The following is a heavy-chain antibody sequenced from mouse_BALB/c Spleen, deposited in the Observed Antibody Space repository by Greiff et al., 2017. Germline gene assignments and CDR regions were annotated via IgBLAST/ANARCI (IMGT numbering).Heavy chain of an antibody. J-gene: IGHJ4*01. CDR1: GFTFSSYG. Sequence: EVKLMESGGGLVQPGGSLKLSCAASGFTFSSYGMSWVRQTPDKRLELVATINSNGGSTYYPDSVKGRFTISRDNAKNTLYLQMSSLKSEDTAMYYCAREEVRLRNYAMDYWGQGTSVTVSS. CDR2: INSNGGST. D-gene: IGHD2-14*01. CDR3: AREEVRLRNYAMDY. V-gene: IGHV5-6-3*01.